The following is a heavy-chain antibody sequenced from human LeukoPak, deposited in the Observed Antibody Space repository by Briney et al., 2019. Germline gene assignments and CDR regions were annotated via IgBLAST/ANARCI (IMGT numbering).Heavy chain of an antibody. CDR3: ATLLREQWLPRFDY. J-gene: IGHJ4*02. Sequence: GGSLRLSCAASDFTFSIYGMHWVRQAPGKGLEWVAFIRYDSTDKFYADSVKGRFTISRDSSKNTLFLQMNSLRTEDTAVYYCATLLREQWLPRFDYWGQGTLVTVSS. CDR2: IRYDSTDK. CDR1: DFTFSIYG. V-gene: IGHV3-30*02. D-gene: IGHD6-19*01.